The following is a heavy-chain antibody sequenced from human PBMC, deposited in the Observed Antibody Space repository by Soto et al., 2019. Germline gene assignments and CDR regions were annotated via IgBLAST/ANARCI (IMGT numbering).Heavy chain of an antibody. CDR3: AKDMVRGVSFPPLYYFDS. D-gene: IGHD3-10*01. CDR2: ISGSGGST. Sequence: GGSLRLSCAASGFTFSSYAMSWVRQAPGKGLEWVSAISGSGGSTYYADSVKGQFTISRDNSKNTLYLQMNSLRAEDTTVYYCAKDMVRGVSFPPLYYFDSWGQGPLVTVPQ. V-gene: IGHV3-23*01. CDR1: GFTFSSYA. J-gene: IGHJ4*02.